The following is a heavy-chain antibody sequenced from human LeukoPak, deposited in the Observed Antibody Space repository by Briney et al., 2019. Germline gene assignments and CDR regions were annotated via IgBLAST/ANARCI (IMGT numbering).Heavy chain of an antibody. Sequence: GGSLRLSCAASGFTFSGYRMNWVRQAPGKGLEWVSSISSSSSYIYYADSVRGRFTISRDNAKNSLYLQMNSLRAEDTAVYYCAKDSTGATWYAPYFDYWGQGTLVTVSS. V-gene: IGHV3-21*04. J-gene: IGHJ4*02. D-gene: IGHD2-2*01. CDR2: ISSSSSYI. CDR1: GFTFSGYR. CDR3: AKDSTGATWYAPYFDY.